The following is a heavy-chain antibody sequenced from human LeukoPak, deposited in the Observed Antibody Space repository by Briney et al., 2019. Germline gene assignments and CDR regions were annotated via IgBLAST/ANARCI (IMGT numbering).Heavy chain of an antibody. Sequence: SGGSLRLSCAASGFTLSDYYMSWIRQAPGKGLEWISYISFSGNNLEYADSVNGRFTISRDNAKNSLYLQMNNLRAEDTAVYYCARVKWNYYMDVWGKGTTVTVSS. CDR1: GFTLSDYY. V-gene: IGHV3-11*04. CDR3: ARVKWNYYMDV. D-gene: IGHD1-26*01. J-gene: IGHJ6*03. CDR2: ISFSGNNL.